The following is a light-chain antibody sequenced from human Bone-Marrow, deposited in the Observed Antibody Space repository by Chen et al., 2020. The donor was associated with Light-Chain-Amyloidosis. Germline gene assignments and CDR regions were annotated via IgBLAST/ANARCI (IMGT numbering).Light chain of an antibody. CDR2: WAS. CDR1: QSLLYSSNNKNY. Sequence: DIVMTQSPDSLAVSLGERATINCKSSQSLLYSSNNKNYLAWFQQKPGLPPKLLIYWASTRESGVPDRFSGSGSGTDFTLTISSLQAEDVAIYYCQQYYNTPRLTFGGGTKVEIK. CDR3: QQYYNTPRLT. J-gene: IGKJ4*01. V-gene: IGKV4-1*01.